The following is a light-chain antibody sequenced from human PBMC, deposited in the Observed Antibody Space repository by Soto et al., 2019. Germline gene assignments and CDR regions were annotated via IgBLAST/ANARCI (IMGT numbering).Light chain of an antibody. Sequence: EIVLTQSPGTLSLSPGERAPLSCRASQSLSSSDLAWHQQIPGQAPRLLIYGASSRATGIPDRFSGSGSGTDFTLTISRLEPEDFAVYYCQQYGRSPFTFGPGTKVDIK. CDR1: QSLSSSD. V-gene: IGKV3-20*01. CDR2: GAS. J-gene: IGKJ3*01. CDR3: QQYGRSPFT.